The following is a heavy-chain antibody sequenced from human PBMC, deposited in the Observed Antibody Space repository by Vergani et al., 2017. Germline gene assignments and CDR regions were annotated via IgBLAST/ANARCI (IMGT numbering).Heavy chain of an antibody. Sequence: EVQLVESGGGLVQPGRSLRLSCTASGFTFDDYAMHWVRQAPGKGLEWVSGISWNSGSIGYADSVKGRFTISRDNAKNSLYLQMNSLRAEDTAVYYCAKAPQYYYDSEGYFQHWGQGTLVTVSS. CDR2: ISWNSGSI. V-gene: IGHV3-9*01. D-gene: IGHD3-22*01. J-gene: IGHJ1*01. CDR1: GFTFDDYA. CDR3: AKAPQYYYDSEGYFQH.